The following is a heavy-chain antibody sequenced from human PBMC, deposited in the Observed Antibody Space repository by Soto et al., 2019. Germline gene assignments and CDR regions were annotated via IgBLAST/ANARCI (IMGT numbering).Heavy chain of an antibody. D-gene: IGHD6-13*01. CDR3: SKLRGGQQLVSDYDY. CDR1: GVSISSSNYY. J-gene: IGHJ4*02. CDR2: INYSGST. V-gene: IGHV4-39*01. Sequence: PSETLSLTCTVSGVSISSSNYYWGWIRQPPGQGLEWIVSINYSGSTYSNPSLKSRITITVDTSKNQFSLKRTSVTAADTAVYYCSKLRGGQQLVSDYDYWGQGTLVTVSS.